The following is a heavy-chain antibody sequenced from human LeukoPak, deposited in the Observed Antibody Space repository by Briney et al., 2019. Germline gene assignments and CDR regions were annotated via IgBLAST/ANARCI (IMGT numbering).Heavy chain of an antibody. CDR3: ARIEMATINFDY. V-gene: IGHV4-59*01. Sequence: SETLSLTCTVSGGSISSYYWSWIRQPPGKGLEWIGYIYYSGSTNYNPSLKSRVTISVDTSKNQFSLKPSSVTAADTAVYYCARIEMATINFDYWGQGTLVTVSS. J-gene: IGHJ4*02. D-gene: IGHD5-24*01. CDR1: GGSISSYY. CDR2: IYYSGST.